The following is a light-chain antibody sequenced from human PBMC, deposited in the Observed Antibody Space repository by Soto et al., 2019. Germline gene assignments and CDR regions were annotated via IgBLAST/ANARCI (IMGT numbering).Light chain of an antibody. CDR2: RDG. V-gene: IGLV1-47*01. J-gene: IGLJ3*02. CDR1: SSNIGSHF. CDR3: AVWDQSLTGWV. Sequence: QSLLTQPPSASGTPGQSLTISCSGSSSNIGSHFVYWYQHLPGTAPKLLIFRDGQRPSGVPARFFGSKSGTSASLAITGLRSEDEADYYCAVWDQSLTGWVFGGGTKLTVL.